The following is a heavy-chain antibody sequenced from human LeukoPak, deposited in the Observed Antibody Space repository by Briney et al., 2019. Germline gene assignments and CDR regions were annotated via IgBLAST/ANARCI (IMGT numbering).Heavy chain of an antibody. CDR2: INSDGSST. D-gene: IGHD4-17*01. J-gene: IGHJ4*02. V-gene: IGHV3-74*01. CDR1: GFTFTSYW. CDR3: ARDRDYAFDY. Sequence: GGSLRLSCVASGFTFTSYWMHWVRQAPGKGLVWVSRINSDGSSTNYADSVKGRFTISRDNAKNTLYLQMDSLRDEDMAVYYCARDRDYAFDYWGQGTLVTVSS.